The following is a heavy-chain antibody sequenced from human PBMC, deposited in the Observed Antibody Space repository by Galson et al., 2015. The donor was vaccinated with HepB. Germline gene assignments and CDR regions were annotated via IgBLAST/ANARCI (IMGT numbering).Heavy chain of an antibody. CDR1: GGTFSNYA. J-gene: IGHJ5*02. CDR2: IIPIFGSV. D-gene: IGHD3-10*01. V-gene: IGHV1-69*13. Sequence: SVKVSCKASGGTFSNYAVSWVRQAPGQGLEWMGEIIPIFGSVKYAQKFQGRIMITADESTSTAYMDLSSLKSEDTAVYYCARDLKVRGVPPGWFDPWCQGTLVAVSS. CDR3: ARDLKVRGVPPGWFDP.